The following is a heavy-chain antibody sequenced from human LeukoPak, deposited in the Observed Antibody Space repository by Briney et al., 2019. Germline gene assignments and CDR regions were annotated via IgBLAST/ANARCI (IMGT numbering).Heavy chain of an antibody. D-gene: IGHD1-26*01. Sequence: SETLSLTCTVSGGSISSYYWSWTRQPPGKGLEWIGYIYYSGSTNYNPSLKSRVTISVDTSKNQFSLKLSSVTAADTAVYYCAISYGNFDYWGQGTLVTVSS. CDR3: AISYGNFDY. CDR1: GGSISSYY. CDR2: IYYSGST. V-gene: IGHV4-59*01. J-gene: IGHJ4*02.